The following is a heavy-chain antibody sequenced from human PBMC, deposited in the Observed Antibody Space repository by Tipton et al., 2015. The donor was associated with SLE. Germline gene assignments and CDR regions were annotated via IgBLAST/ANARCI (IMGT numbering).Heavy chain of an antibody. Sequence: QLVQSGAEVKKPGESQRISCKGSGYNFINFWITWVRQMPGKGLEWVGRIDPSDSYTSYSPSFQGHVTISADKSISTAYLQWSSLKASDTAMYYCARQSGGYYYMDVWGKGTTVTVSS. V-gene: IGHV5-10-1*01. CDR3: ARQSGGYYYMDV. J-gene: IGHJ6*03. CDR1: GYNFINFW. D-gene: IGHD1-26*01. CDR2: IDPSDSYT.